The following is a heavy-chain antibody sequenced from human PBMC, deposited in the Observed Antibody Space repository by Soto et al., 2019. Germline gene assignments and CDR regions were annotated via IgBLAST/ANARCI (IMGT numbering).Heavy chain of an antibody. CDR1: GGSISGNTW. CDR2: TYFNGKT. D-gene: IGHD2-8*01. J-gene: IGHJ6*03. Sequence: HVHRRESGPGLIKPSGTLSLTCAVSGGSISGNTWWSWVRQAPGKGLEWIGQTYFNGKTDYNPSLQSRVAISIDNSNQLSLRLTSVTAADTAVYYCTKNGQYCVEVWGKGTAVTVSS. CDR3: TKNGQYCVEV. V-gene: IGHV4-4*02.